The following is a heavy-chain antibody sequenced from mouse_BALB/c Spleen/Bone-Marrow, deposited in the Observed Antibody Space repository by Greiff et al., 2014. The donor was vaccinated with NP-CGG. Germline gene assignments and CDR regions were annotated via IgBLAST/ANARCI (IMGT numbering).Heavy chain of an antibody. CDR3: ARGSYCSGSNYARFAY. D-gene: IGHD1-1*01. CDR1: GYTFTSYW. Sequence: DLVKPGASVKLSCKASGYTFTSYWFNWIKQRPGQGLEWIGRIPPGSGTTYYNEMFKGKATLTVKTSSSKANIQLSSLSSEDSAVYICARGSYCSGSNYARFAYWGQGTLVTVSA. J-gene: IGHJ3*01. V-gene: IGHV1S41*01. CDR2: IPPGSGTT.